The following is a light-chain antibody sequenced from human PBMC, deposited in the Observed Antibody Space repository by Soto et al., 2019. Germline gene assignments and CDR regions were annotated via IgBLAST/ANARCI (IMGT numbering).Light chain of an antibody. J-gene: IGKJ4*01. CDR2: DAS. CDR3: QQFNSYPSLT. CDR1: QGISSA. Sequence: AIQLTQSPSSLSASVGDRVTITCRASQGISSALAWYQQKPGKAPKLLIYDASSLESGVPSRFSGSGSGTDFTLTISSLQPEDFATYYCQQFNSYPSLTFGGGTKVDNK. V-gene: IGKV1-13*02.